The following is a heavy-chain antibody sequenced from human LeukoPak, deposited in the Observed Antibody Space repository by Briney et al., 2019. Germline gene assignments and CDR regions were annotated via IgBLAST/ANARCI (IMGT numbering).Heavy chain of an antibody. J-gene: IGHJ4*02. Sequence: GGSLRLSCAASGFTFSSYAMHWVRQAPGKGLEWVAVISYDGSNKYYADSVKGRFTISRDNSKNTLYLQMNSLRAEDTAVYYCARGTTVTTGANFDYWGQGTLVTVSS. CDR2: ISYDGSNK. CDR3: ARGTTVTTGANFDY. V-gene: IGHV3-30-3*01. CDR1: GFTFSSYA. D-gene: IGHD4-17*01.